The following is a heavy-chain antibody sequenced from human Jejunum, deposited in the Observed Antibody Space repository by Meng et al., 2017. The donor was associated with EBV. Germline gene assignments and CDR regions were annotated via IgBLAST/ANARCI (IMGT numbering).Heavy chain of an antibody. V-gene: IGHV4-34*01. Sequence: QVQIHQGGAGLLKPSETLSLTCAVYDGSFSGYYWSWIRQPPGKGLEWIGEISDNEGTKYNPTLKSRVTVSLDTSKNQFSLRLSSVTAADTALYYCARGPDHSKQGYWGQGTLVTVSS. D-gene: IGHD1-14*01. CDR3: ARGPDHSKQGY. CDR1: DGSFSGYY. J-gene: IGHJ4*02. CDR2: ISDNEGT.